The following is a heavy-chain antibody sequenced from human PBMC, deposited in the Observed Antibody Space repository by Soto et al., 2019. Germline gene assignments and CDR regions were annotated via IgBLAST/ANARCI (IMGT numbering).Heavy chain of an antibody. Sequence: GASVKVSCKASGGTFSSYAISWVRQAPGQGLEWMGGIIPIFGTANYAQKFQGRVTITADESTSTAYMELSSLRSEETAGYYCARDSSDSSGYLEDVYYYYYGMDVRGPGTTVTVSS. CDR3: ARDSSDSSGYLEDVYYYYYGMDV. V-gene: IGHV1-69*13. J-gene: IGHJ6*02. D-gene: IGHD3-22*01. CDR1: GGTFSSYA. CDR2: IIPIFGTA.